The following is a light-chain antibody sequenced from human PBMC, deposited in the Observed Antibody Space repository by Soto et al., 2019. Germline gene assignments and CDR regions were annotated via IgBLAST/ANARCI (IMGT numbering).Light chain of an antibody. Sequence: QSALTQPASVSGSPGQSITISCTGTSSDVGGYNYVSWYQQHPGKAPKLMIYEVSNRPSGVSNRFSGSKSGNTASLTISGLQAEDEADYYCSSYTSRSTREYGFGTGTKLTVL. V-gene: IGLV2-14*01. CDR3: SSYTSRSTREYG. CDR2: EVS. CDR1: SSDVGGYNY. J-gene: IGLJ1*01.